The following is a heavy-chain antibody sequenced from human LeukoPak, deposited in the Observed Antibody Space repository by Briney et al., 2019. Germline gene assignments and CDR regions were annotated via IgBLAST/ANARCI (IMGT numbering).Heavy chain of an antibody. Sequence: SQTLSLTCTVSGGSISSDGYYWSWIRQHPGKGLEWIGYIYYSGSTYYNLSLKSRVTISVDTSKNQFSLKLSSVTAADTAVYYCARRGHIVANYYFDYWGQGTLVTVSS. CDR2: IYYSGST. D-gene: IGHD5-12*01. V-gene: IGHV4-31*03. CDR1: GGSISSDGYY. J-gene: IGHJ4*02. CDR3: ARRGHIVANYYFDY.